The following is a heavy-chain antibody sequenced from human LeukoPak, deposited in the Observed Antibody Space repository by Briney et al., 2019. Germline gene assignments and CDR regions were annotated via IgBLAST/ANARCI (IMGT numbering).Heavy chain of an antibody. V-gene: IGHV3-30*18. CDR1: GFTFSSYG. J-gene: IGHJ4*02. D-gene: IGHD3-22*01. Sequence: GGSLRLSCAASGFTFSSYGMPWVRQAPGKGLEWVAVISYDGSNKYYADSVKGRFTISRDNSKNTLYLQMNSLRAEDTAVYYCAKDKAHYYYDSSDYYGYWGQGTLVTVSS. CDR2: ISYDGSNK. CDR3: AKDKAHYYYDSSDYYGY.